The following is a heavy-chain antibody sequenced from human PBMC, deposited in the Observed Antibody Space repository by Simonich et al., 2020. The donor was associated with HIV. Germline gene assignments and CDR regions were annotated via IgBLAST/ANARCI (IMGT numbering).Heavy chain of an antibody. J-gene: IGHJ4*02. Sequence: QVQLVESGGGVVQPGRSLRLSCAASGFTFSSYAMHWVRQAPGKGLAWVAVISYDGSNKYYADSVKGRFAISRDNSKNPLYLQMNSLRAEDTAVYYCASGGSISSVWADDYWGQGTLVTVSS. CDR3: ASGGSISSVWADDY. D-gene: IGHD3-16*01. CDR1: GFTFSSYA. CDR2: ISYDGSNK. V-gene: IGHV3-30*07.